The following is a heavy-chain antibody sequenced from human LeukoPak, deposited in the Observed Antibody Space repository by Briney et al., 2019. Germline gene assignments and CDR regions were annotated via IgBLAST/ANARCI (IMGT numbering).Heavy chain of an antibody. CDR2: ISSSSSYI. D-gene: IGHD4-23*01. V-gene: IGHV3-21*01. CDR3: ARAEKGRWATVVTIDGAFDI. Sequence: GGSLRLSCAASGFTFSSYSMNWVRQAPGKGLEWVSSISSSSSYIYYAGSVKGRFTISRDNAKNSLYLQMNSLRAEDTAVYYCARAEKGRWATVVTIDGAFDIWGQGTMVTVSS. CDR1: GFTFSSYS. J-gene: IGHJ3*02.